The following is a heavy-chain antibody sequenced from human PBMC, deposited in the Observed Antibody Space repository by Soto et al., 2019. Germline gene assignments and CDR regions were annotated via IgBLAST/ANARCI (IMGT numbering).Heavy chain of an antibody. CDR3: ARHESENVLRFLEWLLGVWFDP. CDR1: GGSISSSSYY. J-gene: IGHJ5*02. CDR2: IYYSGST. D-gene: IGHD3-3*01. Sequence: SETLSLTCTVSGGSISSSSYYWGWIRQPPGKGLEWIGSIYYSGSTYYNPSLKSRVTISVDTSKNQFSLKLSSVTAADTAVYYCARHESENVLRFLEWLLGVWFDPWGQGTLVTVSS. V-gene: IGHV4-39*01.